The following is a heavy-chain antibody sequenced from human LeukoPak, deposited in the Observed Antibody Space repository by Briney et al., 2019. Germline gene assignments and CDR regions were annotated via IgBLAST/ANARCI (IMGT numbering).Heavy chain of an antibody. CDR3: ARDRKRWELLLRFDY. D-gene: IGHD1-26*01. CDR2: IYSGGST. Sequence: GGSLRLSCAASGFTVSSNYMSWVRQAPGKGLEWVSVIYSGGSTYYADSVKGRFTISRDNAKNSLYLQMNSLRAEDTAVYYCARDRKRWELLLRFDYWGQGTLVTVSS. J-gene: IGHJ4*02. CDR1: GFTVSSNY. V-gene: IGHV3-53*01.